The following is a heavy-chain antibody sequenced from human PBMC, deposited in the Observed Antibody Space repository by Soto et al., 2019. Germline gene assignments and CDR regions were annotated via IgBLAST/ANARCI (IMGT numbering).Heavy chain of an antibody. V-gene: IGHV3-74*01. CDR1: GFTFNTDW. Sequence: GVSLRLSCLASGFTFNTDWMHWVRQAPGEGLVWVSRIYFDGITTHYADSVKGRLTVSRDNAKNTVYMHVNTLRDEDTAVYYCARGGEMGVDYWGQATLV. D-gene: IGHD1-26*01. J-gene: IGHJ4*02. CDR2: IYFDGITT. CDR3: ARGGEMGVDY.